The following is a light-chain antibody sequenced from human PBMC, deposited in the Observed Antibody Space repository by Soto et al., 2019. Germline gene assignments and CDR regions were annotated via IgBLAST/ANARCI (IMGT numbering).Light chain of an antibody. CDR1: QTISSNY. V-gene: IGKV3-20*01. Sequence: EIVLTQSPGTLSLSPGERATLSCRASQTISSNYLAWHQQKPGQAPRLLIYGASSRATGIPDRFSGSGSGTDFTLTISRLEPEDFAVYYYQHYGSSPPKYTFGQGTKLEIK. CDR3: QHYGSSPPKYT. CDR2: GAS. J-gene: IGKJ2*01.